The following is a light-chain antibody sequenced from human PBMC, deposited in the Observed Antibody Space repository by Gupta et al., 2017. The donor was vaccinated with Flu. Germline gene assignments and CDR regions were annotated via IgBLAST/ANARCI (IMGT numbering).Light chain of an antibody. V-gene: IGLV4-69*01. Sequence: QLVLTQSPSASASLGASVKLTCTLSSGHSSYAIAWHQQQPEKGPRSLMKLNSDGSHSKGDGIPYRFSGSSSGAERYLTISSLQSEDEADYYCQTWGTGIQVFGGGTKLTVL. CDR3: QTWGTGIQV. CDR1: SGHSSYA. J-gene: IGLJ3*02. CDR2: LNSDGSH.